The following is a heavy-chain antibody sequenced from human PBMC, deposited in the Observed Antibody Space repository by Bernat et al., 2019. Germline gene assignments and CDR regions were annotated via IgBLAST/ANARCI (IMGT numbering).Heavy chain of an antibody. CDR3: ARLPNRLIAARYYFDY. J-gene: IGHJ4*02. V-gene: IGHV4-39*01. CDR2: IYYSGST. Sequence: QLQLQESGPGLVNPSETLSLTCTVSGGSISSSSYYWDWIRQPPGKGLEWIGSIYYSGSTYYNPSLKSRVTISVDTSKNQFSLKLSSVTAADTAVYYCARLPNRLIAARYYFDYWGQGTLVTVSS. D-gene: IGHD6-6*01. CDR1: GGSISSSSYY.